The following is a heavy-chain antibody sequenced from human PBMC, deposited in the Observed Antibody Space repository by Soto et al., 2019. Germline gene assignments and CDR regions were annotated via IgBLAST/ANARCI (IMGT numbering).Heavy chain of an antibody. CDR3: ARLNGYCISTNCHGYYGMDV. CDR1: GGSVSSSSYS. Sequence: QLQVQESGPGLVKPSETLSLTCTVSGGSVSSSSYSWGWIRQSPGKGLEWIGTIYSSENTYYNPSLLRRGTLSVDTSKNEFPLVLGSVTAADTAVYYCARLNGYCISTNCHGYYGMDVWGQGTTVTVSS. V-gene: IGHV4-39*01. J-gene: IGHJ6*02. D-gene: IGHD2-2*03. CDR2: IYSSENT.